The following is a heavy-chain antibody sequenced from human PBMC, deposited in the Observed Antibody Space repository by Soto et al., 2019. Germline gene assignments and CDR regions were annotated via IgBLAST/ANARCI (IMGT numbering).Heavy chain of an antibody. D-gene: IGHD4-17*01. CDR3: ARAHGWYTTVTDYFGY. CDR1: GYTFTSYG. CDR2: IRAYNGNT. V-gene: IGHV1-18*04. Sequence: ASVKVSCNASGYTFTSYGISWVRQAPGQGLEWMGWIRAYNGNTNYAQKIQGRVTMTTDTSTSTAYMELRRLRSDDTDVYYCARAHGWYTTVTDYFGYWGQGTLVTVSS. J-gene: IGHJ4*02.